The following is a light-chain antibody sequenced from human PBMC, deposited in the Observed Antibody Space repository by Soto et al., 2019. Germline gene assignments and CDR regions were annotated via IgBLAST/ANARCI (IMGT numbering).Light chain of an antibody. Sequence: QSVLTQPASVSGSPGQSITISCTGTSSDVGSYNLVSWYQQHPGKAPKLMIYEVSHRPSGVSNRFSGSKSGNTASLTISGLQAEDEADYYCSSYTSISTLYVFGTGTKVTVL. CDR2: EVS. CDR1: SSDVGSYNL. J-gene: IGLJ1*01. V-gene: IGLV2-14*02. CDR3: SSYTSISTLYV.